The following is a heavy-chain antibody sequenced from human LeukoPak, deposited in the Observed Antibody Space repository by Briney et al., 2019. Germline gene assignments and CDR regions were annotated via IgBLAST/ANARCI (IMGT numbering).Heavy chain of an antibody. CDR1: KPIFSTYT. CDR2: ISYDGDSS. Sequence: GGSLRLSCADSKPIFSTYTMQWVRQAPGKELEWVGTISYDGDSSFYADSVQGRFTISRDNSKNTLYLQMNSLKTEDTAVYYCARDPSWVRELGYFQHWGQGALVSVSS. CDR3: ARDPSWVRELGYFQH. V-gene: IGHV3-30-3*01. J-gene: IGHJ1*01. D-gene: IGHD3-10*01.